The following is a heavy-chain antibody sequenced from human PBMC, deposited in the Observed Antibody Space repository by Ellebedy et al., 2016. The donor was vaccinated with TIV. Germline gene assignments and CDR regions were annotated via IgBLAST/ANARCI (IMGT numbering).Heavy chain of an antibody. CDR3: AKDAAGSSGWLPISYFDY. D-gene: IGHD6-19*01. CDR2: VNPSGGST. V-gene: IGHV1-46*01. Sequence: ASVKVSCXASGYSFTTYYMHWVRQAPGQGLEWMGIVNPSGGSTMYSQKFQGRVTMTRDTSTSTVYMELSSLRAEDTAVYYCAKDAAGSSGWLPISYFDYWGQGTPVTVSA. J-gene: IGHJ4*02. CDR1: GYSFTTYY.